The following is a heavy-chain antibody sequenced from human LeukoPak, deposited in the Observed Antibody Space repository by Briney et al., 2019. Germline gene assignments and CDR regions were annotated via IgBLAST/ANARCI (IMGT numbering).Heavy chain of an antibody. V-gene: IGHV3-74*01. Sequence: GSLRLSCAASGFTFSNYWMHWVRQDPGKGLVWVSFINPDGSTTNYADSVKGRFTISRDNAKNSLYLQMNSLRVEDTAIYYCARGGAARPDFWGQGTLVTVSS. CDR1: GFTFSNYW. CDR2: INPDGSTT. D-gene: IGHD6-6*01. CDR3: ARGGAARPDF. J-gene: IGHJ4*02.